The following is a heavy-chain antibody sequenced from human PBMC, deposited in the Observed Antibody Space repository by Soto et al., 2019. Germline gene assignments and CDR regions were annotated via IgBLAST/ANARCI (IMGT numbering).Heavy chain of an antibody. CDR3: ARVYIAAAGSVSYWFDT. D-gene: IGHD6-13*01. V-gene: IGHV4-31*03. J-gene: IGHJ5*02. CDR2: IYYSGST. Sequence: PSYTLSLSCTVSGGSISIGGYYWSWIRQHPGKGLEWIGYIYYSGSTYYNPSLKSRVTISVDTSKNQFSLKLSSVTAADTAVYYCARVYIAAAGSVSYWFDTWGQGTLVTVSS. CDR1: GGSISIGGYY.